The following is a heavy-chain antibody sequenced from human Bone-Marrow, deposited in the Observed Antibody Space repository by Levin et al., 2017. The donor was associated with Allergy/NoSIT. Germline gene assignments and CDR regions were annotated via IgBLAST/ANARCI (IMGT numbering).Heavy chain of an antibody. CDR2: IKEDGSDK. J-gene: IGHJ3*02. CDR1: GFSFNTYW. CDR3: VRQSGKSLTDSLDI. V-gene: IGHV3-7*01. D-gene: IGHD3-9*01. Sequence: GGSLRLSCVGSGFSFNTYWMSWVRQAPGKGLEWVADIKEDGSDKQYADSVKGRFTISRDSARDTLYLQMNSLRGDDTAVYYCVRQSGKSLTDSLDIWGQGTKVTVSA.